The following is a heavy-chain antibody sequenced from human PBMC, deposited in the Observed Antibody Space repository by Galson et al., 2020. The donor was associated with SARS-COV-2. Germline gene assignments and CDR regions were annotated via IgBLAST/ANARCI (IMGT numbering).Heavy chain of an antibody. V-gene: IGHV3-21*01. J-gene: IGHJ4*02. CDR3: ARDGAGGYDFWSGYSYYFDY. Sequence: GGSLRLSCAASGFTFSSYSMNWVRQAPGKGLEWVSSISSSSSYIYYADSVKGRFTISRDNAKNSLYLQMNSLRAEDTAVYYCARDGAGGYDFWSGYSYYFDYWGQGTLVTVSS. CDR2: ISSSSSYI. CDR1: GFTFSSYS. D-gene: IGHD3-3*01.